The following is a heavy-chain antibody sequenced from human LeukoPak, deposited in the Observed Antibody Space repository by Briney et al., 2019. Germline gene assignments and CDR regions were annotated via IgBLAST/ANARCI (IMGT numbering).Heavy chain of an antibody. CDR2: IYYSGST. J-gene: IGHJ4*02. D-gene: IGHD2-2*01. Sequence: MTSETLSLTCTVSGGSISSYYWSWIRQPPGKGLEWIGYIYYSGSTNYNPSLKSRVTISVDTSKNQFSLKLSSVTAADTAVYYCARSAMLSSTSPLDYWGQGTLVTVSS. CDR3: ARSAMLSSTSPLDY. V-gene: IGHV4-59*12. CDR1: GGSISSYY.